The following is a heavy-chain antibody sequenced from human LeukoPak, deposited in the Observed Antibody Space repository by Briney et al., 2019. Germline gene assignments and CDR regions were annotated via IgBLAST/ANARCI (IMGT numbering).Heavy chain of an antibody. CDR2: IRYDGSNK. D-gene: IGHD1-14*01. V-gene: IGHV3-30*02. Sequence: GSLRLSCAASGFTFSSYGMHWVRQAPGKGLEWVAFIRYDGSNKYYADSLKGRFTISSDKSKNTVYLQMNSLRAGDTAVYYCATDHRNLDAFDIWGQGTTVTVSS. CDR1: GFTFSSYG. J-gene: IGHJ3*02. CDR3: ATDHRNLDAFDI.